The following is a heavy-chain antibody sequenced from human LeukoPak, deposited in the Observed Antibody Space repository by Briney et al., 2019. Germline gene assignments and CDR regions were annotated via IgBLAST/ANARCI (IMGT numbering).Heavy chain of an antibody. D-gene: IGHD3-3*01. Sequence: GGSLRLSCEASGFAFESYAMHWVRQAPGRGLEWVALISHDGGNKNYTDSVKGRFTISRDNSKNTVYLQMNSLRPEDTAVYYCAKPRGGYYFDYWGQGTLVTVSS. CDR2: ISHDGGNK. CDR1: GFAFESYA. V-gene: IGHV3-30*18. CDR3: AKPRGGYYFDY. J-gene: IGHJ4*02.